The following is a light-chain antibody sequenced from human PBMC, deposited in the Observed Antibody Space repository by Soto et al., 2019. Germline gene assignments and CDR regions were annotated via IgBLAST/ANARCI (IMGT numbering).Light chain of an antibody. CDR3: QQDGTSPFN. CDR2: VTS. CDR1: PSVDSSS. J-gene: IGKJ3*01. V-gene: IGKV3-20*01. Sequence: ELVLTQSPGPLSSSPGERTTLSCRASPSVDSSSLAWYQQKPGQAPRLLIDVTSSRSTGIPDRFSGSGSGTDFNLTISSLETEDFAVYECQQDGTSPFNFGPRTKVDIK.